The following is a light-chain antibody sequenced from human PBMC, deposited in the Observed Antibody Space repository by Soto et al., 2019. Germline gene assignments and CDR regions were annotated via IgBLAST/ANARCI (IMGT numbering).Light chain of an antibody. CDR2: DVS. Sequence: QSALTQPASVSGSPGQSITISCTGTSSDVGAFNFVSWYQQHPGKAPKLIIYDVSNRPSGVSDRFSGSKSGDTASLAISGLQTEDEADYYCSSYATSNTLLFGGGTQLTVL. V-gene: IGLV2-14*03. CDR3: SSYATSNTLL. J-gene: IGLJ2*01. CDR1: SSDVGAFNF.